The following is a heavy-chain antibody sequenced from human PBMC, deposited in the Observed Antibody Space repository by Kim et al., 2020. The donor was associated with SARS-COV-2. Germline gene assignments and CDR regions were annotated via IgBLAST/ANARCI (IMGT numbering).Heavy chain of an antibody. CDR2: ISSSGSTI. D-gene: IGHD3-22*01. Sequence: GGSLRLSFAASGFTFSSYEMNWVRQAPGKGLEWVSYISSSGSTIYYADSVKGRFTISRDNAKNSLYLQMNSLRAEDTAVYYCARAGYYDSSGYYYEGWFDPWGQGTLVTVSS. CDR1: GFTFSSYE. CDR3: ARAGYYDSSGYYYEGWFDP. V-gene: IGHV3-48*03. J-gene: IGHJ5*02.